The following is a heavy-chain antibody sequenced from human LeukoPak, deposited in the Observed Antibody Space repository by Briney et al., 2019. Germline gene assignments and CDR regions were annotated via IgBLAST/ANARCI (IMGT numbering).Heavy chain of an antibody. J-gene: IGHJ4*02. Sequence: GASVKVSCKTSGYTFYDYQLHWVRQAPGQGPEWMGWISPNSGDTKLTQNFQGRVTMTRDMSTSTVYMELSSLRSEDTAVYYCARDIGSYDSSGYWGFDYWGQGTLVTVSS. CDR3: ARDIGSYDSSGYWGFDY. D-gene: IGHD3-22*01. CDR2: ISPNSGDT. CDR1: GYTFYDYQ. V-gene: IGHV1-2*02.